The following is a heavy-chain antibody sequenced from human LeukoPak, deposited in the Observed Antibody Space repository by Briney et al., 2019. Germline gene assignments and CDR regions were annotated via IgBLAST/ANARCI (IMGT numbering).Heavy chain of an antibody. V-gene: IGHV4-4*02. Sequence: SETLSLTCAVSGGSISSSNWWSWVRQPPGKGLEWIGEIYHSGSTNYNPSLKSRVTISVDKSKNQFSLKLSSVTAADTAVYYCARVMGTVPDAFDIWGQGTMVTVSS. CDR2: IYHSGST. CDR3: ARVMGTVPDAFDI. J-gene: IGHJ3*02. CDR1: GGSISSSNW. D-gene: IGHD2-8*01.